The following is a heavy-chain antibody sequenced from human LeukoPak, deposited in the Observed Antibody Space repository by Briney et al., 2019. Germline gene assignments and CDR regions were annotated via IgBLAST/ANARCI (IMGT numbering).Heavy chain of an antibody. CDR3: ARDPGGVAAAGQYFDY. J-gene: IGHJ4*02. CDR2: IYRSGTT. Sequence: PSETLSLTCAVSGGSISSTNWWSWVRQPPGKGLEWIGEIYRSGTTNYKPSLKSRVTISLDKSRNHFSLKLTSVTAADTAVYYCARDPGGVAAAGQYFDYWGQGTLVTVSS. CDR1: GGSISSTNW. V-gene: IGHV4-4*02. D-gene: IGHD6-13*01.